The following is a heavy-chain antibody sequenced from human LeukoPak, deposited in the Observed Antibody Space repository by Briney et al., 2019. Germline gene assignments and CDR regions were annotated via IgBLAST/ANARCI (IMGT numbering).Heavy chain of an antibody. V-gene: IGHV3-64D*06. CDR3: VKDRQRGYSYGFFDY. D-gene: IGHD5-18*01. J-gene: IGHJ4*02. CDR2: ISSKGGST. CDR1: AFTFSSYS. Sequence: GQSLTLSWSASAFTFSSYSMHWVRHAQGKVLEYVSAISSKGGSTYYADSVKDRFTISRDNSKNTLYLQMSSLRAEDTAVYYCVKDRQRGYSYGFFDYWGQGTLVTVSS.